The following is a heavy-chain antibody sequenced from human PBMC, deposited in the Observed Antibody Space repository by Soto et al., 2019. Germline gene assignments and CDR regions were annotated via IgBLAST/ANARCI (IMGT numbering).Heavy chain of an antibody. Sequence: QITLRESGPTLVKPTQTLTLTCAFSGFSLSTSGLGVGWIRQPPGKALEWLALIYWDDDKRHSPSLKSRLTITKDTSKNQVVLTMTNMAPVDTATYYCAHLGYWSFDYWGQGTLVTVSS. CDR1: GFSLSTSGLG. J-gene: IGHJ4*02. D-gene: IGHD2-15*01. CDR2: IYWDDDK. CDR3: AHLGYWSFDY. V-gene: IGHV2-5*02.